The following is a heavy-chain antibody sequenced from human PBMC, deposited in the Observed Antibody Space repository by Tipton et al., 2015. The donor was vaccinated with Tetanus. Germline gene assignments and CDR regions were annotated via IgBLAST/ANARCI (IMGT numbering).Heavy chain of an antibody. D-gene: IGHD4-11*01. Sequence: TLSLTCTVSGGSISSSSYYWGWIRQPPGKGLEWIGYIYYSGSTYYNPSLKSRVTISVDTSKNQFSLKLSSVTAADTAVYYCARGLVTTNQLSYWGQGTLVTVSS. V-gene: IGHV4-31*03. CDR2: IYYSGST. CDR1: GGSISSSSYY. CDR3: ARGLVTTNQLSY. J-gene: IGHJ4*02.